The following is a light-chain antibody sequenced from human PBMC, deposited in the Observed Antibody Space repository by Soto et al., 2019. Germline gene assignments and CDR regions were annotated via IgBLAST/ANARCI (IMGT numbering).Light chain of an antibody. Sequence: EIVMTQSPAILSVSPGERATLSCRANQSISSNLAGYQQKPGQAPRLLIYGAATRDTGIPGRFSGSGSGTDFTLTVNSLLAEDFAVYYCQMYNYWVVSFGGGTKVEIK. CDR2: GAA. CDR1: QSISSN. V-gene: IGKV3-15*01. CDR3: QMYNYWVVS. J-gene: IGKJ4*01.